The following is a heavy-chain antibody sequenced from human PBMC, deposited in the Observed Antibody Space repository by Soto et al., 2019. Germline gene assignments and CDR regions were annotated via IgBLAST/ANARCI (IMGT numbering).Heavy chain of an antibody. V-gene: IGHV4-39*01. CDR2: IYYSGST. Sequence: SETLSLTCTVSGGSISSSSYYWGWIRQPPGKGLEWIGSIYYSGSTYYNPSLKSRVTISVDTSKNQFSLKLSSVTAADTAVYYCARHLAPQQLVRVYYYYGMDVWGKGPPVTAPQ. CDR3: ARHLAPQQLVRVYYYYGMDV. D-gene: IGHD6-13*01. CDR1: GGSISSSSYY. J-gene: IGHJ6*04.